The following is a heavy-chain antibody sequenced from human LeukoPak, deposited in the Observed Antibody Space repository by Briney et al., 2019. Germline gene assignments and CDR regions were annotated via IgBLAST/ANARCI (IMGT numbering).Heavy chain of an antibody. Sequence: GGSLRLSCAASGFTFTSFWMTCVRQSPGKGLEGVANINRDGTKTTYVDSVKGRFTISRDNAKNSLFLHMSSLRADDTAVYYCATAPAAADSSWGEGTLVAVSS. CDR1: GFTFTSFW. CDR3: ATAPAAADSS. V-gene: IGHV3-7*01. D-gene: IGHD6-13*01. J-gene: IGHJ5*02. CDR2: INRDGTKT.